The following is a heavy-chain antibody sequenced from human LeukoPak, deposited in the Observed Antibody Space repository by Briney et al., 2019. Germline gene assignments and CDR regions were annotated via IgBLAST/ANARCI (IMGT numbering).Heavy chain of an antibody. J-gene: IGHJ4*02. D-gene: IGHD3-10*01. CDR2: ISYDGSNK. Sequence: GGSLRLSCAASGFTFSSYAMHWVRQAPGKGLEWVAVISYDGSNKYYADSVKGRFTISRDNSKNTLYLQMNSLRAEDTAVYYCARGRDYYGSGRRFDYWGQGTLVSVSS. CDR1: GFTFSSYA. V-gene: IGHV3-30*04. CDR3: ARGRDYYGSGRRFDY.